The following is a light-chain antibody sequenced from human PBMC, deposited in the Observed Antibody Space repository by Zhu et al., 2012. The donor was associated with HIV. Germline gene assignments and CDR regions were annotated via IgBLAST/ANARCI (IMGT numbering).Light chain of an antibody. V-gene: IGKV3-20*01. Sequence: ENVLTQSPGTLSLSPGERATLSCRASHGVSTTFVAWYQQKSGRAPRLLIYGTSNRVTGISDRFSGSGGRQYGTEFTLTITRVEPNDSAIYYCQQYGISPYTFGQGTKLEIK. CDR3: QQYGISPYT. CDR1: HGVSTTF. J-gene: IGKJ2*01. CDR2: GTS.